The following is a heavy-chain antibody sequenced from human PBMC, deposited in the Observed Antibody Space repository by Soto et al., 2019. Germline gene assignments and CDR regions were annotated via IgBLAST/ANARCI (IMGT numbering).Heavy chain of an antibody. V-gene: IGHV3-33*01. D-gene: IGHD3-16*01. J-gene: IGHJ4*02. CDR3: ASRVGAVDY. CDR2: IYHDGSNK. Sequence: QVQLVESGGGGVQPGRSLRLSCATSGFTFSSFVMHWVRQAPGKGLEWVAVIYHDGSNKYYADSVKGRFTISRDNSKGTLYLQMNSLRAEDTAVYYCASRVGAVDYWGQGTLVTVSS. CDR1: GFTFSSFV.